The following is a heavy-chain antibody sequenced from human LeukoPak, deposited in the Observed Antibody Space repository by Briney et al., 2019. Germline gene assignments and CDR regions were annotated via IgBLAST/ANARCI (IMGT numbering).Heavy chain of an antibody. CDR3: ARISSPGYCTAGTCYPGY. J-gene: IGHJ4*02. CDR2: ISGYNGNT. CDR1: GCTFTTYG. Sequence: ASVKVSCKASGCTFTTYGLNWVRQAPGQGLEWMGWISGYNGNTNYAQKFQGRVTMTKDTSTSTVYMELRSLTSDDTAIYYCARISSPGYCTAGTCYPGYWGQGTLVTVSS. D-gene: IGHD2-15*01. V-gene: IGHV1-18*01.